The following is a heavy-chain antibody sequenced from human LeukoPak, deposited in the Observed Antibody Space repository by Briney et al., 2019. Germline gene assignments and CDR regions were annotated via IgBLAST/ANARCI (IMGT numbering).Heavy chain of an antibody. D-gene: IGHD5-24*01. J-gene: IGHJ4*02. CDR1: GGXISSYY. Sequence: PSETLSLTCTVSGGXISSYYCSWIRQPPGKGLEWIGSIYYSGSTNYNPSLKSRVTISLDTSKNQFSLKLSSVTAADTAVYYCARGRWLQLPDYWGQGTLVTVSS. CDR2: IYYSGST. V-gene: IGHV4-59*01. CDR3: ARGRWLQLPDY.